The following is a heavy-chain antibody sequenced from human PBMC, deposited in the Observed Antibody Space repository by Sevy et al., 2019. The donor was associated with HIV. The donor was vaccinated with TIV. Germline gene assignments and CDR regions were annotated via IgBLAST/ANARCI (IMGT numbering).Heavy chain of an antibody. V-gene: IGHV3-48*01. CDR2: ISSSSGTI. CDR3: ARDDHWAFDY. D-gene: IGHD7-27*01. Sequence: EGSLRLSCVTSGFSFSSYSMNWVRQAPGKGLEWVSYISSSSGTIRYADSVKGRLTISRDNAKNSLFLQMNSLRAEDTAVYYCARDDHWAFDYWGQGALVTVS. J-gene: IGHJ4*02. CDR1: GFSFSSYS.